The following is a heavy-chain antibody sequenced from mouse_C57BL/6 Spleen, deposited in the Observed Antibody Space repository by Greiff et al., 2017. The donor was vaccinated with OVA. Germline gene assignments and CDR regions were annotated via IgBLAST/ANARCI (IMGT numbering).Heavy chain of an antibody. J-gene: IGHJ4*01. D-gene: IGHD2-3*01. CDR3: ARADCYYDAMDY. CDR1: GYTFTSYR. Sequence: QVQLQPPGAELVKPGASVKLSCQASGYTFTSYRMHWLKERPGQGLEWIGMIHPNSGSTNYNEKFKRKATLTVDKSSSTAYMQLSSLTSEDSAVYYCARADCYYDAMDYWGQGTSVTVSS. CDR2: IHPNSGST. V-gene: IGHV1-64*01.